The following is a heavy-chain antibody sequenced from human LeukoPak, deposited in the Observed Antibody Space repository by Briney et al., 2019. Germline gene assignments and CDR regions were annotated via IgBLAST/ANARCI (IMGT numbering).Heavy chain of an antibody. CDR2: IYYSGST. V-gene: IGHV4-59*01. Sequence: SETLSLTCTVSGGSISSYYWSWLRQPPAKGLEGIGYIYYSGSTNYNPSLKSRATISVDTSKNQFSLKLSSVTAADTAVYYCAREAPDYGSGSYYFDYWGQGTLVTVSS. CDR3: AREAPDYGSGSYYFDY. J-gene: IGHJ4*02. CDR1: GGSISSYY. D-gene: IGHD3-10*01.